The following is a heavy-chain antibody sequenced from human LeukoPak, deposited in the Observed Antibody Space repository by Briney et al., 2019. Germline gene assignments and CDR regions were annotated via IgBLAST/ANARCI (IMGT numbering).Heavy chain of an antibody. CDR2: IRGGGGSA. V-gene: IGHV3-23*01. D-gene: IGHD2-15*01. CDR3: AKGVVAATNAAYYGMDV. CDR1: GFTFSAYA. J-gene: IGHJ6*02. Sequence: GGSLRLSCTASGFTFSAYAMMWVLQAPGKGPEWVSAIRGGGGSAFYADSVKGRFTISRDNSKNTLYLQMNSLRPEDTAVYYCAKGVVAATNAAYYGMDVWGQGTTVTVSS.